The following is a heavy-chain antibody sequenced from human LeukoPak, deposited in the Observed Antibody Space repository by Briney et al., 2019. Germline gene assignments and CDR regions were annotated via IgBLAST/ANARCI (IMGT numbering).Heavy chain of an antibody. CDR1: GGSISSYY. D-gene: IGHD3-3*01. CDR2: IYTSGST. J-gene: IGHJ4*02. V-gene: IGHV4-4*07. CDR3: ARTGITIFGDYTDY. Sequence: PSETLSLTCTVSGGSISSYYWSWIRQPAGKGLEWIGRIYTSGSTNYNPSFKSRVTMSVDTSKNQFSLKLSSVTAADTAVYYCARTGITIFGDYTDYWGQGTLVTVSS.